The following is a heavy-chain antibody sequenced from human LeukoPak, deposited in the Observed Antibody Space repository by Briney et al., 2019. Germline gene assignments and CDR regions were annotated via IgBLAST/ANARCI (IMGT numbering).Heavy chain of an antibody. D-gene: IGHD3-9*01. J-gene: IGHJ4*02. V-gene: IGHV4-34*01. CDR3: ARGRRYFDWLLRGYYFDY. CDR2: INHSGST. CDR1: GGSFSGYY. Sequence: SETPSLTCAVYGGSFSGYYWSWIRQPPGKGLEWIGEINHSGSTNYNPSPKSRVTISVDTSKNQFSLKLSSVTAADTAVYYCARGRRYFDWLLRGYYFDYWGQGTLVTVSS.